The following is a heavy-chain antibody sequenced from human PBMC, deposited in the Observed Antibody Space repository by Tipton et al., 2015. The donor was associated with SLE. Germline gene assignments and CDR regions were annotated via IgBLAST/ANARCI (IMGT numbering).Heavy chain of an antibody. CDR3: TKDVDFPHCNSTSCSFLAYMDV. V-gene: IGHV3-15*01. Sequence: SLRLSCAASGFSFSDAWMSWVRQAPGKGLEWVGRIKSINDGETTDYGAPVKGRFTISRDDSKNTVYLQMKNVRTEDTAVYYCTKDVDFPHCNSTSCSFLAYMDVWGKGTAVT. CDR2: IKSINDGETT. J-gene: IGHJ6*03. D-gene: IGHD2-2*01. CDR1: GFSFSDAW.